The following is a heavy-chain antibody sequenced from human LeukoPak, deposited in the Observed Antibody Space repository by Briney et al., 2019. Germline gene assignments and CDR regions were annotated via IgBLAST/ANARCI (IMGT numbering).Heavy chain of an antibody. CDR2: INPGGGNT. CDR3: ARIRDGYNDAYDV. Sequence: ASVKVSCKASGYTFTNYYIHWVRQAPGQGLEWMGLINPGGGNTNYAQNFQGRVTMTRDTSASTVYMELSSLRSEDTAIYYCARIRDGYNDAYDVWGQGTVVTVPS. D-gene: IGHD5-24*01. CDR1: GYTFTNYY. V-gene: IGHV1-46*01. J-gene: IGHJ3*01.